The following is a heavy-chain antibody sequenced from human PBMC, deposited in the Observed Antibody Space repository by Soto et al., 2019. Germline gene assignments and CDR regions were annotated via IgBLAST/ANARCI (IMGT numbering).Heavy chain of an antibody. V-gene: IGHV1-46*01. CDR3: ARAGLVGFRWFDP. Sequence: ASVKVSCKASGYTFTIYYMHWVRRAPGQGLEWMGIINPSGGSTSYAQKFQGRVTMTRDTSTSTVYMELRSLRSDDTAVYYCARAGLVGFRWFDPWGQGTLLTVSS. CDR2: INPSGGST. D-gene: IGHD2-8*02. J-gene: IGHJ5*02. CDR1: GYTFTIYY.